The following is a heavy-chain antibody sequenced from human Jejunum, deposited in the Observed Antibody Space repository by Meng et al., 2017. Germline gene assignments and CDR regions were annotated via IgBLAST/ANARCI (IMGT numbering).Heavy chain of an antibody. Sequence: QVQLQGSGPGLVKPSETLSLTCTVSSASMNPYYWSWIRQPPGKGLEWIGYIHYSGSTDYNPSLQSRLTISVDTSKNHFSLKLMSVTAADTAVYYCARGNGWHDYWGQGTLVTVSS. V-gene: IGHV4-59*01. CDR2: IHYSGST. CDR3: ARGNGWHDY. CDR1: SASMNPYY. D-gene: IGHD6-19*01. J-gene: IGHJ4*02.